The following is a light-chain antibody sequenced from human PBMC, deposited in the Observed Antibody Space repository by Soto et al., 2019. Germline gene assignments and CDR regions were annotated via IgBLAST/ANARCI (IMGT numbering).Light chain of an antibody. V-gene: IGKV1-5*01. CDR2: DAS. Sequence: DIQVTQSPSSLSASEGDRVTITCRASRSISNWLAWYQQRPGIAPKLLIFDASILQSGVPSRFSGSRSGTEFTLSISRLQTDDFATYYCQQYGSFFPITFGGGTNVDIK. CDR3: QQYGSFFPIT. J-gene: IGKJ4*01. CDR1: RSISNW.